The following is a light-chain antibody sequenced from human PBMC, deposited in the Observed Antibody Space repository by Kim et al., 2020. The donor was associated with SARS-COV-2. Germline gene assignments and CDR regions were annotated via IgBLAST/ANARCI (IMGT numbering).Light chain of an antibody. V-gene: IGLV2-11*03. CDR3: SSYAGSYTV. CDR2: DVS. J-gene: IGLJ2*01. CDR1: SNDVGGYNY. Sequence: PGQSVTISCTGTSNDVGGYNYVSWYQQHPGKAPKLMIYDVSNRPSGVPDRFAGSKSGNTASLTISGLQPKDEADYYCSSYAGSYTVFGGGTQLTVL.